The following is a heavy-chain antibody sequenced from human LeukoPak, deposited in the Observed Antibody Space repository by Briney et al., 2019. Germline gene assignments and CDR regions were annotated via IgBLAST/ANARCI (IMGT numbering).Heavy chain of an antibody. D-gene: IGHD2-2*01. CDR1: GYTFTSYG. CDR2: ISAYNGNT. CDR3: ARGRVCSSTSCFNWFDP. Sequence: GASVKVSCKASGYTFTSYGISWVRQAPGQGLEWMGWISAYNGNTNYAQKLQGRVTMTTDTSTSTAYMELRSLRSDDTAVYYCARGRVCSSTSCFNWFDPWCQGTLVTVSS. V-gene: IGHV1-18*01. J-gene: IGHJ5*02.